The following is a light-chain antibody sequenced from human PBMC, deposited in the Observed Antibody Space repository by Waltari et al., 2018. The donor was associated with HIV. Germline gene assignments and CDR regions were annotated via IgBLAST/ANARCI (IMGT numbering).Light chain of an antibody. CDR1: SRDVGGYKY. Sequence: SALTQPASVSGSPGQSITISCTGTSRDVGGYKYASWYQQHPGKAPKLMIYDVSNRPSGVSNRFSGSKSGNTASLTISGLQAEDEADYYCSSYTSSSTQVFGTGTKVTVL. V-gene: IGLV2-14*01. J-gene: IGLJ1*01. CDR3: SSYTSSSTQV. CDR2: DVS.